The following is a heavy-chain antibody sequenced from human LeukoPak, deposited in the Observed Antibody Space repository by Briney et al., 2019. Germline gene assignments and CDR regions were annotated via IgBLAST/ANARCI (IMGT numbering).Heavy chain of an antibody. CDR1: GFTFSSYA. D-gene: IGHD6-13*01. CDR3: ARDPIAAAGNFDY. CDR2: IKQDGSEK. V-gene: IGHV3-7*01. Sequence: GGSLRLSCAASGFTFSSYAMSWVRQAPGKGLEWVANIKQDGSEKYYVDSVKGRFTISRDNAKNSLYLQMNSLRAEDTAVYYCARDPIAAAGNFDYWGQGTLVTVSS. J-gene: IGHJ4*02.